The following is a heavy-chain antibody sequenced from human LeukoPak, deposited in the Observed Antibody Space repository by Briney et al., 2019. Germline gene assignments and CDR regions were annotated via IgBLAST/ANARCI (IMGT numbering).Heavy chain of an antibody. Sequence: GGSLRLSCAASGFTFSSYDMSWVRQAPGKGLEWVSAISGSGGSTYYADSVKGRFTISRDNSKNTLYLQMNSLRAEDTAVYYCAKEGDSFTGYYNTFDYWGQGTLVTVSS. CDR3: AKEGDSFTGYYNTFDY. V-gene: IGHV3-23*01. D-gene: IGHD3-9*01. CDR2: ISGSGGST. J-gene: IGHJ4*02. CDR1: GFTFSSYD.